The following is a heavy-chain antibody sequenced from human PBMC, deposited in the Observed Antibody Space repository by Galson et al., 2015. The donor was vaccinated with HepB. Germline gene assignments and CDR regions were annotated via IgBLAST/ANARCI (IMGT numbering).Heavy chain of an antibody. CDR3: ARGDYYGSGCYYKPHDYYGMDV. V-gene: IGHV3-74*01. Sequence: SLRLSCTASGFTFSSYWMHWVRQAPGKGLVWVSRINSDGSRTNYADKVKGRFTISRGNATNTLYLQMTSLRAEDTTVYYCARGDYYGSGCYYKPHDYYGMDVWGQGTTVTVSS. CDR1: GFTFSSYW. CDR2: INSDGSRT. J-gene: IGHJ6*02. D-gene: IGHD3-10*01.